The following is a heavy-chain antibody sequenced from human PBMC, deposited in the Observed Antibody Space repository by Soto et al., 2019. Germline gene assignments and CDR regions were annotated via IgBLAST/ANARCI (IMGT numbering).Heavy chain of an antibody. Sequence: QVQLEQSGAEVKKPGSSVKVSCKTSGGTFSNSAISWVRQAHGHGPEWMGGIMPIFRTPDYEQKFQDRVTIIADESTTPAYMELRGLRSGDTAVYYGARDKDRLQIGGNYHDLVEVWGQGTTVTFSS. CDR1: GGTFSNSA. J-gene: IGHJ6*02. V-gene: IGHV1-69*12. CDR3: ARDKDRLQIGGNYHDLVEV. CDR2: IMPIFRTP. D-gene: IGHD1-7*01.